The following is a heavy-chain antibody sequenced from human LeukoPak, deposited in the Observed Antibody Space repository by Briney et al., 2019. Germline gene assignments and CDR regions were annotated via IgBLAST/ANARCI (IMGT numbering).Heavy chain of an antibody. V-gene: IGHV1-18*01. J-gene: IGHJ4*02. Sequence: ASVKVSCKASGYDFINYGISWVRQAPGQGLEWMGWRSIYNGNTDYKLQGRVTMTTDTSTSTAYMEVRSLRSDDTAVYYCARGGPFPSGSSSREYYLDYWGQGTLVTVSA. D-gene: IGHD6-6*01. CDR2: RSIYNGNT. CDR3: ARGGPFPSGSSSREYYLDY. CDR1: GYDFINYG.